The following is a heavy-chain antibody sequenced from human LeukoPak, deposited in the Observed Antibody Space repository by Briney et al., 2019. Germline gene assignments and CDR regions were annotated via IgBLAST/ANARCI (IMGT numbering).Heavy chain of an antibody. CDR2: IYYSGST. Sequence: SETLSLTCTVSGGSISSSSYYWGWIRQPPGKGLEWIGSIYYSGSTYYNPSLKSRVTISVDTSKNQFSLKLSSVTAADTAVYYCARGIRYYYDSSGLNWFDPWGQGTLVTVSS. CDR3: ARGIRYYYDSSGLNWFDP. V-gene: IGHV4-39*07. J-gene: IGHJ5*02. D-gene: IGHD3-22*01. CDR1: GGSISSSSYY.